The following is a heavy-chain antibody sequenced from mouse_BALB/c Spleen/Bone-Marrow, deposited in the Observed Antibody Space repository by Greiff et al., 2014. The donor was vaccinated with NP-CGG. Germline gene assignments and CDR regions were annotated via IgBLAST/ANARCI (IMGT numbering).Heavy chain of an antibody. Sequence: DVHLVESGGGLVQPGGSLRLSCATSGFTFTDYYMSWVRQPPGKALEWLGFIRNKANGYTTEYSASVKGRFTISRDNSQSILYLQMNTLRSEDSATYYCARDEVLLSTYWYFDVWGAGTTVTVSS. J-gene: IGHJ1*01. CDR2: IRNKANGYTT. V-gene: IGHV7-3*02. CDR3: ARDEVLLSTYWYFDV. D-gene: IGHD1-1*01. CDR1: GFTFTDYY.